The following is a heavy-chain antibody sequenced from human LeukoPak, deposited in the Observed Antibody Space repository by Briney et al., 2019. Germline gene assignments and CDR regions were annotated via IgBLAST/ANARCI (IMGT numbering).Heavy chain of an antibody. J-gene: IGHJ4*02. CDR1: GYSISSGYY. V-gene: IGHV4-38-2*02. Sequence: SETLPLTCSVSGYSISSGYYWGWIRQPPGKGLEWIGSSNHSGSTYYNPSLQSRVTISVDTSKNQFSLKLSSVTAADTAVYYCAKDTYDSSGYSPWDYWGQGTLVTVSS. CDR2: SNHSGST. CDR3: AKDTYDSSGYSPWDY. D-gene: IGHD3-22*01.